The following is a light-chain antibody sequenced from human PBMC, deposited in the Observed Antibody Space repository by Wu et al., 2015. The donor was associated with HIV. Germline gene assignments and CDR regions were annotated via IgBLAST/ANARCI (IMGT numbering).Light chain of an antibody. J-gene: IGKJ4*01. Sequence: EVVLTQSPDTLSLSPGERATLSCRASQTVNRNYLAWYQQKVGQAPRLLIYGASSRATGIPDRFSGSGSGTDFTLTITRLEPEDFAVYYCQQYGSSVIPYGNSPLTFGGGTKVEIK. CDR2: GAS. CDR3: QQYGSSVIPYGNSPLT. V-gene: IGKV3-20*01. CDR1: QTVNRNY.